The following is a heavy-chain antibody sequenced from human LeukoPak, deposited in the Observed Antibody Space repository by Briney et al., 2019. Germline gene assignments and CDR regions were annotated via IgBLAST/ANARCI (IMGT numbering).Heavy chain of an antibody. Sequence: SETLSLTCTVSGYSISTGYYWDWIRQPPGKGLEWIGTFYHGGSTYYNPSLKSRVTISVDTSKNQFSLKLSSVTAADTAVYYCARLAGWEMATIKGDAFDIWGQGTMVTVSS. D-gene: IGHD5-24*01. J-gene: IGHJ3*02. V-gene: IGHV4-38-2*02. CDR1: GYSISTGYY. CDR2: FYHGGST. CDR3: ARLAGWEMATIKGDAFDI.